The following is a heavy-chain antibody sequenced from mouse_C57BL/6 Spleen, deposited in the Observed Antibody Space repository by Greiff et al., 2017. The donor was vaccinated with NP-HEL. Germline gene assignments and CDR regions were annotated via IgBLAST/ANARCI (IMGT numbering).Heavy chain of an antibody. CDR3: ARDGSNYFAY. CDR1: GYSITSGYY. V-gene: IGHV3-6*01. J-gene: IGHJ3*01. D-gene: IGHD2-5*01. Sequence: ESGPGLVKPSQSLSLTCSVTGYSITSGYYWNWIRQFPGNKLEWMGYISYDGSNNYNPSLKNRISITRDTSKNQFFLKLNSVTTEDTATYYCARDGSNYFAYWGQGTLVTVSA. CDR2: ISYDGSN.